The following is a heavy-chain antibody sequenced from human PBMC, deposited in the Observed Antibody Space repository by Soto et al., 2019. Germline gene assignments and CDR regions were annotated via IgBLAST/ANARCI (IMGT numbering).Heavy chain of an antibody. CDR2: INSDGSST. Sequence: PGGSLRLSCAASGFTFSSYWMHWVRQAPGKGLVWVSRINSDGSSTSYADSVKGRFTISRDNAKNTLYLQMNSLRAEDTAVYFCAREGYYYGSGSYSPPRFYGMGVWGQGTTVTVSS. V-gene: IGHV3-74*01. CDR3: AREGYYYGSGSYSPPRFYGMGV. CDR1: GFTFSSYW. J-gene: IGHJ6*02. D-gene: IGHD3-10*01.